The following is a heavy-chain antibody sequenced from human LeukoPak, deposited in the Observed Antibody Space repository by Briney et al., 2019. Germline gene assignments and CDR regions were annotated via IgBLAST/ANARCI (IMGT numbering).Heavy chain of an antibody. V-gene: IGHV3-48*04. D-gene: IGHD3-3*01. J-gene: IGHJ4*02. CDR1: GFTFSSYS. CDR2: ISSSSSTI. CDR3: ARGPIFGVVTGPFDY. Sequence: GGSLRLSCAASGFTFSSYSMNWVRQAPGKGLEWVSYISSSSSTIYYADSVKGRFTISRDNAKNSLYLQMNSLRAEDAAVYYCARGPIFGVVTGPFDYWGQGTLVTVSS.